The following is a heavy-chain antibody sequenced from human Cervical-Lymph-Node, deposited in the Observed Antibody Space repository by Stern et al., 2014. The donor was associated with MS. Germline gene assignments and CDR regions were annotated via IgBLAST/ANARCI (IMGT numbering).Heavy chain of an antibody. J-gene: IGHJ4*02. CDR1: GGSFNNYI. V-gene: IGHV1-69*01. D-gene: IGHD2/OR15-2a*01. CDR2: IIPLFGTP. CDR3: ASADLATTFCN. Sequence: VQLVESGAEVKRPGSSVKGSCKASGGSFNNYIVNWVRQAPGQGLECMGAIIPLFGTPRYSQEFQGRVTISADESTNTASMELSSLRSQDTAVYYCASADLATTFCNWGQGTLVSVSS.